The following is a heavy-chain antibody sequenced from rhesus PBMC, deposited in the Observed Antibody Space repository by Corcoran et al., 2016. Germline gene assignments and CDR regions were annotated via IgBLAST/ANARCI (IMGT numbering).Heavy chain of an antibody. J-gene: IGHJ4*01. CDR3: AKSLRNYYFDY. D-gene: IGHD1-1*01. CDR2: IYGSGSRT. Sequence: QLQLQESGPGLVKPSETLSVTCAVSGGSISSSYWSWIRQAPGKGLEWIGYIYGSGSRTKYNPSLKGRVTLSVDTSKYQLSLKLSSVTAADTAVYYCAKSLRNYYFDYWGQGVLVTVSS. V-gene: IGHV4-169*01. CDR1: GGSISSSY.